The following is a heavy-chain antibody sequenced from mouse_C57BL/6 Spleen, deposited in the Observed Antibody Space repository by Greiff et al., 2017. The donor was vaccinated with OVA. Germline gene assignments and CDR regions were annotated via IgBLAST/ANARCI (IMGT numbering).Heavy chain of an antibody. V-gene: IGHV5-9-1*02. D-gene: IGHD2-4*01. CDR2: ISSGGDYI. Sequence: EVKLVESGEGLVKPGGSLKLSCAASGFTFSSYAMSWVRQTPEKRLEWVAYISSGGDYIYYADTVKGRFTISRDNARNTLYLQMSSLKSEDTAMYYCTRDGYDYDGAFYAMDYWGQGTSVTVSS. J-gene: IGHJ4*01. CDR3: TRDGYDYDGAFYAMDY. CDR1: GFTFSSYA.